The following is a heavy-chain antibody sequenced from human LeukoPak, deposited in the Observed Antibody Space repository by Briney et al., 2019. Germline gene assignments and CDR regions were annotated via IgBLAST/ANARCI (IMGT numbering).Heavy chain of an antibody. CDR1: GFTFSSYG. J-gene: IGHJ6*02. Sequence: PGGSLRLSCAASGFTFSSYGMHWVRQAPGKGLEWVAFIRYDGSNKYYADSVKGRFTISRDNSKNTLYLQMNSPRAEDTAVYYCAKDQRQWLRLSYYYYGMDVWGQGTTVTVSS. D-gene: IGHD5-12*01. V-gene: IGHV3-30*02. CDR3: AKDQRQWLRLSYYYYGMDV. CDR2: IRYDGSNK.